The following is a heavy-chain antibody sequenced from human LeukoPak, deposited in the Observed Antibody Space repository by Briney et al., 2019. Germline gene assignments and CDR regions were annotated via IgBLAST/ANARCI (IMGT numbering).Heavy chain of an antibody. V-gene: IGHV3-43D*04. J-gene: IGHJ4*02. CDR3: AKAGSGYSVYYFDY. Sequence: GGFLRLSCAASGFTFDDYAMHWVRQAPGKGLEWVSLISWDGGSTYYADSVKGRFTISRDNSENSLYLQMNSLRAEDTALYYCAKAGSGYSVYYFDYWGQGTLVTVSS. CDR1: GFTFDDYA. D-gene: IGHD3-22*01. CDR2: ISWDGGST.